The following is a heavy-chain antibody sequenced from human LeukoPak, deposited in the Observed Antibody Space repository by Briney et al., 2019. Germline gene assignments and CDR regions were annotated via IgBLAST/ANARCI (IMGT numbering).Heavy chain of an antibody. Sequence: GASVKVSCKASGYTFTGYYMHWVRQAPGQGLEWLGWINPNSGGTNYAQKFQGRVTMTRNTSISTAYMVLSRLSSDDPALYYVSRGGQVDCWSGYSGGYYMDVWGKGTTVTVSS. CDR3: SRGGQVDCWSGYSGGYYMDV. J-gene: IGHJ6*03. V-gene: IGHV1-2*02. CDR1: GYTFTGYY. D-gene: IGHD3-3*01. CDR2: INPNSGGT.